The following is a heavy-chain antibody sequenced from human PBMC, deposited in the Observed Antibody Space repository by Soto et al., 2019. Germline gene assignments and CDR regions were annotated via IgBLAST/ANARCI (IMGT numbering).Heavy chain of an antibody. Sequence: ASVKVSCKASGYTFTSYGISWVRQAPGQGLEWMGWISAYNGNTNYAQKLQGRVTMTTDTSTSTAYMELRSLRSDDTAVYYCARVGELGRPGLDTNDYWGQGTLVTVSS. D-gene: IGHD1-26*01. J-gene: IGHJ4*02. CDR3: ARVGELGRPGLDTNDY. V-gene: IGHV1-18*01. CDR2: ISAYNGNT. CDR1: GYTFTSYG.